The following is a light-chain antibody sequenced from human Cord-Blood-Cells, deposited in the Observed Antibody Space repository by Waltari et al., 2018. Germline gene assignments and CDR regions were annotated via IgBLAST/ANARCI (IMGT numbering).Light chain of an antibody. CDR3: QAWDSSSVV. Sequence: SYELTQPPPVSVSPGQTASITSSGANSGATHACWYQQKPGQSPVLVIYQDSKRPSGIPERFSGSNSGNTATLTISGTQAMDEADYYCQAWDSSSVVFGGGTKLTVL. J-gene: IGLJ2*01. CDR2: QDS. V-gene: IGLV3-1*01. CDR1: NSGATH.